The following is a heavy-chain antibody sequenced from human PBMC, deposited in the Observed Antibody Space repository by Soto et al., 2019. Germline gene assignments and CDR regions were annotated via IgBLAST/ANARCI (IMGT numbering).Heavy chain of an antibody. V-gene: IGHV4-61*01. Sequence: SETLSLTCTVSGGSVSANSYFWTWIRQPPGKGLEWIAYISYTGDTNYNPSLKSRVTISVDTSRNQFSLTLTSVTAADTAVYFCARIVVGATVDLWGQGSMVTVSS. CDR3: ARIVVGATVDL. J-gene: IGHJ5*02. D-gene: IGHD1-26*01. CDR2: ISYTGDT. CDR1: GGSVSANSYF.